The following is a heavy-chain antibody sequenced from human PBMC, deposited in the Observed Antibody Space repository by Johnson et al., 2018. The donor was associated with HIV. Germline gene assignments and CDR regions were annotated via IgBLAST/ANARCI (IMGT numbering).Heavy chain of an antibody. CDR3: AREAYYARAFDL. CDR2: IRYDGSNK. D-gene: IGHD3-3*01. J-gene: IGHJ3*01. Sequence: QVQLVESGGGLVQPGGSLRLSCAASGFTFSNAWMTWVRQAPGKGLEWVAFIRYDGSNKYYADSVKGRFTISRDNSKNTLDLRMDSLRVEDTAVYYCAREAYYARAFDLWGQGTMVTVSS. V-gene: IGHV3-30*02. CDR1: GFTFSNAW.